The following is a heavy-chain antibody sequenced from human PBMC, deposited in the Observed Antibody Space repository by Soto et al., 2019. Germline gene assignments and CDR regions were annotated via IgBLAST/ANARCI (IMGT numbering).Heavy chain of an antibody. J-gene: IGHJ6*03. CDR1: GFTVSSNY. CDR3: ATAYCGGDCYDYYYYMDV. Sequence: GGSLRLSCAASGFTVSSNYMSWVRQAPGKGLEWVSVIYSGGSTYYADSVKGRFTISRDNSKNTLYLQMNSLRAEDTAVYYCATAYCGGDCYDYYYYMDVWGKGTTVTVSS. D-gene: IGHD2-21*01. CDR2: IYSGGST. V-gene: IGHV3-66*01.